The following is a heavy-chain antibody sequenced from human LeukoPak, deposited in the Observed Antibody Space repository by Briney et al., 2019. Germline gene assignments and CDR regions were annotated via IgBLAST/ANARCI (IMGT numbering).Heavy chain of an antibody. Sequence: PSETLSLTCTVSGDFSGDSITIYYWRWVRQPPGKGLEWIGHISYTVTTNYNASLNIPVTMSLDTSKNQFSLRRRCVTASDTAVYFWVGAPNQYYLDYWGQGTLVAVSP. J-gene: IGHJ4*02. CDR2: ISYTVTT. CDR3: VGAPNQYYLDY. V-gene: IGHV4-59*12. CDR1: GDFSGDSITIYY.